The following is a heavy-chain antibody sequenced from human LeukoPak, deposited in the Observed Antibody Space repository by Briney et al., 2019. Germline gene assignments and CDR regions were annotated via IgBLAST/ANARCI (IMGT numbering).Heavy chain of an antibody. CDR3: ARYHRGTLVWFGDRKGAFDI. Sequence: SQTLSLTCTVSGGSLSPYYWSWIRQSPGKGLEWIGYISYSGSTNSHPSLKSRVTISVDTSKNQFSLKLSSVTAADTAVYYCARYHRGTLVWFGDRKGAFDIWGQGTMVTVSS. J-gene: IGHJ3*02. D-gene: IGHD3-10*01. V-gene: IGHV4-59*12. CDR1: GGSLSPYY. CDR2: ISYSGST.